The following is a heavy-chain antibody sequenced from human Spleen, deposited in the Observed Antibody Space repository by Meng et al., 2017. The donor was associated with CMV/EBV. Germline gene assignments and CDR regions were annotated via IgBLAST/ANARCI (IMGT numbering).Heavy chain of an antibody. CDR3: AQVDLIDF. V-gene: IGHV3-30*02. CDR2: IRYDGSNK. Sequence: GGSLRLSCAASGFAFSSIGMHWVRQAPSKGLEWVAFIRYDGSNKYYADSVKGRFTISRDNSENTLYLQMSSLRVEDTAMYYCAQVDLIDFWGQGTLVTVSS. J-gene: IGHJ4*02. CDR1: GFAFSSIG.